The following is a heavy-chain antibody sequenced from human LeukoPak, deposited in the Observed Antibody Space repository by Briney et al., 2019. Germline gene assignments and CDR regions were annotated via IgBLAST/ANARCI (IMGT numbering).Heavy chain of an antibody. J-gene: IGHJ4*02. V-gene: IGHV1-2*02. D-gene: IGHD2-2*01. CDR2: INPNSGAT. CDR1: GYTFTGYY. CDR3: ARSDEYASEYYLDY. Sequence: ASVKVSCKASGYTFTGYYMSWVRQAPGQGFEWMGWINPNSGATNYVQKFQGRVTMTRDTSITTVYMEVSGLTFDDTAGYYCARSDEYASEYYLDYWGQGTLVTVSS.